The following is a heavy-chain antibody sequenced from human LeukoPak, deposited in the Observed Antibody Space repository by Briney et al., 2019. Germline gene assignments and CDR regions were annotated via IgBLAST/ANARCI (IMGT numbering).Heavy chain of an antibody. CDR3: ARDRGDTIFGVVNDAFDI. Sequence: SETLSLTCSVSGGSISSNYWSWIRQPAGKGLEWIGYIYYSGSTNYNPSLKSRVTISVDTSKNQFSLKLSSVTAADTAVYYCARDRGDTIFGVVNDAFDIWGQGTMVTVSS. J-gene: IGHJ3*02. D-gene: IGHD3-3*01. V-gene: IGHV4-59*01. CDR2: IYYSGST. CDR1: GGSISSNY.